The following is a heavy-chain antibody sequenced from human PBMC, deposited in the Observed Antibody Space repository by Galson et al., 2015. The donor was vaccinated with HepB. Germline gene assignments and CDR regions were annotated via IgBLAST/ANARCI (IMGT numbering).Heavy chain of an antibody. CDR1: GFTFSSYG. V-gene: IGHV3-30*18. CDR2: ISYDGSNK. D-gene: IGHD3-22*01. J-gene: IGHJ4*02. CDR3: AKLSSGYTLNGGPFDY. Sequence: SLRLSCAASGFTFSSYGMHWVRQAPGKGLEWVAVISYDGSNKYYADSVKGRFTISRDNSKNTLYLQMNSLRAEDTAVYYCAKLSSGYTLNGGPFDYWGQGTLVTVSS.